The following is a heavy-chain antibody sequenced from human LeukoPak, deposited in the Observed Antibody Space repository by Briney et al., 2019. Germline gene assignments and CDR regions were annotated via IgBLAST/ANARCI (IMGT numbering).Heavy chain of an antibody. J-gene: IGHJ4*02. CDR3: AKSVLPAAVDY. Sequence: GGSLGFPWAASGFPFSSYSMNWAPQAPGKGLEGVSSIRSSSRYKYYADSVKGRFPLSRANAKNSLYLQMKSLRVQDTAVYSFAKSVLPAAVDYWVQGAIVALSS. CDR2: IRSSSRYK. CDR1: GFPFSSYS. V-gene: IGHV3-21*01. D-gene: IGHD2-2*01.